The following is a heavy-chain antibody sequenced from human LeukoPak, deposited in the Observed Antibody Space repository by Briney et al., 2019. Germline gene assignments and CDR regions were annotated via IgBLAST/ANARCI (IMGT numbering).Heavy chain of an antibody. Sequence: SETLSLTCTVSGGSISSSSYYWGWNRQPPGKGLEWIGSIYYSGSTYYNPSLKSRVTISVDTSKNQFSLKLSSVTAADTAVYYCASREHTTYSSGWSYHLNWFDPWGQGTMVTVSS. D-gene: IGHD6-19*01. CDR1: GGSISSSSYY. V-gene: IGHV4-39*01. J-gene: IGHJ5*02. CDR2: IYYSGST. CDR3: ASREHTTYSSGWSYHLNWFDP.